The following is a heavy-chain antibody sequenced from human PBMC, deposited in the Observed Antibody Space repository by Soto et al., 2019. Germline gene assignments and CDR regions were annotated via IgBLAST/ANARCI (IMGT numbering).Heavy chain of an antibody. V-gene: IGHV3-53*04. CDR2: IYSGGST. CDR3: ATRTLYGENAGENAFDI. CDR1: GFTVSSNY. Sequence: PGGSLRLSCAASGFTVSSNYMSWVRQAPGKGLEWVSVIYSGGSTYYADSVKGRSTISRHNSKNTLYLQMNSLRAEDTAVYYCATRTLYGENAGENAFDIWGQGTMVTVSS. J-gene: IGHJ3*02. D-gene: IGHD4-17*01.